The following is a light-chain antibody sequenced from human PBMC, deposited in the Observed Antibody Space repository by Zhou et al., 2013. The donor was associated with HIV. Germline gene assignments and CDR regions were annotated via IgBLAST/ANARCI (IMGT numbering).Light chain of an antibody. J-gene: IGKJ4*01. CDR2: AAS. V-gene: IGKV3-20*01. CDR1: QTVSNNY. Sequence: EIVLTQSPGTLSLSPGERATLSCRASQTVSNNYLAWYQQKPGQAPRFLIHAASTRTTGIPDRFSGSGSGTDFTLTITRLEPEDFAVFYCQQYSRSPLTFGGGTKVEIK. CDR3: QQYSRSPLT.